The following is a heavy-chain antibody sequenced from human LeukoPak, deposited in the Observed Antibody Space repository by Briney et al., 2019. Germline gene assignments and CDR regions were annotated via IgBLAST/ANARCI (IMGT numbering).Heavy chain of an antibody. D-gene: IGHD3-10*01. CDR1: GFTFSSYG. V-gene: IGHV3-30*18. CDR3: AKDYGLGGFFDY. Sequence: GGSLRLSCAASGFTFSSYGMHWARQAPGKGLEWVAVISYDGSNKYYADSVKGRFTISRDNSKNTLYLQMNSLRAEDTAVYYCAKDYGLGGFFDYWAQEPRVPVSS. CDR2: ISYDGSNK. J-gene: IGHJ4*02.